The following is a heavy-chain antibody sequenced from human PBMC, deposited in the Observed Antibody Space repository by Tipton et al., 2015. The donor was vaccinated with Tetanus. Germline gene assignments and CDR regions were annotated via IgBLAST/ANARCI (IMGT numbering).Heavy chain of an antibody. CDR2: INRNGGAK. J-gene: IGHJ6*03. CDR1: GFTFSTYT. V-gene: IGHV3-7*01. CDR3: ERNRGEGWTNSYYMDV. D-gene: IGHD2-8*01. Sequence: SLRLSCVASGFTFSTYTLSWVRQAPGKGLEWVANINRNGGAKYYADSVKGRFTISRDGAKKAVSLEMSSLTVVDTAVYYSERNRGEGWTNSYYMDVWG.